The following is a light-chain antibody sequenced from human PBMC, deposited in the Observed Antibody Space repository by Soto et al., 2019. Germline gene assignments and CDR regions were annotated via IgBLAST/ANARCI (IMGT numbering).Light chain of an antibody. V-gene: IGKV3-20*01. J-gene: IGKJ2*01. CDR2: GAS. CDR1: QSVSNTY. CDR3: QQYGSSPPYT. Sequence: EIVLTQSPGTLSLSPGERATLSCRASQSVSNTYLAWYQQKPGQAPRLLIYGASSRATGIPDRFSGSGSGTDFTLTISRLEPDDFEVYYCQQYGSSPPYTFGQGTKLEIK.